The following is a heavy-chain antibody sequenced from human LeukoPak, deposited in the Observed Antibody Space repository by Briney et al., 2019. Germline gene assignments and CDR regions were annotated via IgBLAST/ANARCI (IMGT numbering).Heavy chain of an antibody. CDR1: GGSISSSSYY. Sequence: SETLSLTCTVSGGSISSSSYYWGWIRQPPGKGLEWIGSIYYSGSTYYNPSLKSRATISVDTSKNQFSLKLSSVTAADTAVYYCARHSGYSRVHPFDPWGQGTLVTVSS. D-gene: IGHD5-12*01. CDR2: IYYSGST. CDR3: ARHSGYSRVHPFDP. J-gene: IGHJ5*02. V-gene: IGHV4-39*01.